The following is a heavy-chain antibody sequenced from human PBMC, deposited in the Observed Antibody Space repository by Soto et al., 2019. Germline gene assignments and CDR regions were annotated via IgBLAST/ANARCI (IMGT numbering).Heavy chain of an antibody. V-gene: IGHV4-34*01. CDR2: MSHSGGT. CDR1: GGFVSSGNYY. D-gene: IGHD2-21*02. Sequence: QEQLQQWGAGLLKPSETLSLTCAVYGGFVSSGNYYWSWIRQPPGKGLEWIGEMSHSGGTHFNPSLKSRVTIAVDTSKNQFSRKMSSVTAADTALYYCARVARGTATPVVDAFDIWGPGTMVTVSS. CDR3: ARVARGTATPVVDAFDI. J-gene: IGHJ3*02.